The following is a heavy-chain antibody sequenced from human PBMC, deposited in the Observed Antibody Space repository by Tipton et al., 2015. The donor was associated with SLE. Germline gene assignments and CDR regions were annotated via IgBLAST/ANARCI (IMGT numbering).Heavy chain of an antibody. J-gene: IGHJ4*02. CDR3: ARAPRYYYDSSYFDY. CDR2: IYYSGST. D-gene: IGHD3-22*01. CDR1: GGSISSSSYY. V-gene: IGHV4-39*07. Sequence: TLSLTCTVSGGSISSSSYYWGWIRQPPGKGLEWIGSIYYSGSTYHNPSLKSRVTISVDTSKNQFSLKLSSVTAADTAVYYCARAPRYYYDSSYFDYWGQGTLVTVSS.